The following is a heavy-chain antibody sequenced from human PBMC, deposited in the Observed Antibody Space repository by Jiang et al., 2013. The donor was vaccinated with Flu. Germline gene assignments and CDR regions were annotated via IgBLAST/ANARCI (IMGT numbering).Heavy chain of an antibody. Sequence: QSGSELKKPGASVRVSCKASGYMLTTYYMHWMRQAPGQGLEWMGWINPDNGDTNYAQKFQGRVTMTRDTSISTAYMELSRLRSDDTAVYYCARMVGGGMDVWGQGTTGHRLL. V-gene: IGHV1-2*02. CDR2: INPDNGDT. D-gene: IGHD2-15*01. CDR1: GYMLTTYY. J-gene: IGHJ6*02. CDR3: ARMVGGGMDV.